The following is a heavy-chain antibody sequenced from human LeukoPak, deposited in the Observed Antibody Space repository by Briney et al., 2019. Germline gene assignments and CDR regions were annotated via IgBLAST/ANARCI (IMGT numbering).Heavy chain of an antibody. V-gene: IGHV1-18*01. J-gene: IGHJ4*02. CDR1: GYSFSTAD. CDR2: ISAYNGDT. CDR3: AKDFDAYSSSSPYYFDY. D-gene: IGHD6-6*01. Sequence: ASVKVSCQASGYSFSTADISWVRQAPGQGLEWVGWISAYNGDTNYAQKFQGRVTMTTDTSASTAYMELTSLRAEDTAVYYCAKDFDAYSSSSPYYFDYWGQGTLVTVSS.